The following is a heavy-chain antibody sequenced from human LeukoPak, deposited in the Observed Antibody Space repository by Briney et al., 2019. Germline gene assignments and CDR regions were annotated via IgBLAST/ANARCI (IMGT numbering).Heavy chain of an antibody. CDR1: GGTFSSYA. D-gene: IGHD3-22*01. CDR2: IIPIFGTA. V-gene: IGHV1-69*13. CDR3: AREADYYDSSVYFDY. Sequence: SVKVSCKASGGTFSSYAISWVRQAPGQGLEWMGGIIPIFGTANYAQKFQGRVTITADESTSTAYMELSGLRSEDTAVYYCAREADYYDSSVYFDYWGQGTLVTVSS. J-gene: IGHJ4*02.